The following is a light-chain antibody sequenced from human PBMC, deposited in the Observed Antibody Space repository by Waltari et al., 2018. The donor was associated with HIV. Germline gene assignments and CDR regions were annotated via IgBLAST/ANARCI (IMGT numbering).Light chain of an antibody. V-gene: IGKV3-15*01. CDR3: QQYKNWPPAYT. Sequence: EIMMTQSPATLSVSPGDTATLSCRASQSVITNLAWYQQKPGQAPRVLFYDASTRATGVPGRSSGGGSETEFTLTITSLQSEDFAVYDCQQYKNWPPAYTFGQGTKLEIK. CDR1: QSVITN. J-gene: IGKJ2*01. CDR2: DAS.